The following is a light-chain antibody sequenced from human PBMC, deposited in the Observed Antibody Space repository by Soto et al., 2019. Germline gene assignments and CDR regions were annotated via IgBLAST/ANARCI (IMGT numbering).Light chain of an antibody. Sequence: QPVLTQSSSASSSLGSSVKLPCTLSSGHSSYIIAWHQQQPGKAPRYLMKLEGSGSYNKGSGVPDRFSGSSSGADRYLTISNLQSEDEADYYCETWDTSYVVFGGGTKVTVL. V-gene: IGLV4-60*03. CDR1: SGHSSYI. CDR3: ETWDTSYVV. J-gene: IGLJ2*01. CDR2: LEGSGSY.